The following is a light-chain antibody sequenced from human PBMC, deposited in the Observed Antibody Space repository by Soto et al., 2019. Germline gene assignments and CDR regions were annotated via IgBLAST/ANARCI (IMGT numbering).Light chain of an antibody. V-gene: IGKV3-20*01. CDR1: QSLSSNY. Sequence: EIVLTQSPGTLSLSPGERATLSCRASQSLSSNYLAWYQQKPGQAPRLLIYGASSRASGIPDRVSGSGSGTDFTLTISSLEPEDFAVYYCQHYGRSAIFTLGPGTTVDIK. CDR3: QHYGRSAIFT. J-gene: IGKJ3*01. CDR2: GAS.